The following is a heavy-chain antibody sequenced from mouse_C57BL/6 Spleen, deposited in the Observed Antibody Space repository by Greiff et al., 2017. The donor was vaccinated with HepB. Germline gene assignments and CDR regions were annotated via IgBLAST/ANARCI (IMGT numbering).Heavy chain of an antibody. Sequence: VQLQQPGAELVMPGASVKLSCKASGYTFTSYWMHWVKQRPGQGLEWIGEIDPSDSYTNYNQKFKGKSTLTVDKSSSTAYMQLSSLTSEDSAVYYCARNPYGLYYFDYWGQGTTLTVSS. D-gene: IGHD1-1*02. CDR1: GYTFTSYW. J-gene: IGHJ2*01. CDR2: IDPSDSYT. CDR3: ARNPYGLYYFDY. V-gene: IGHV1-69*01.